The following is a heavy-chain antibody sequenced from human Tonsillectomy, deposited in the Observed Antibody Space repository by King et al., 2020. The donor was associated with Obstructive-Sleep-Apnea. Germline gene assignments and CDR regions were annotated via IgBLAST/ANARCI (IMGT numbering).Heavy chain of an antibody. CDR3: ASRPPAETYFGVFDF. Sequence: VQLVESGGGLVQPGGSLRLSCAASGFTFSNFWMTLVRQAPGKGPEWVSNIKQDGSETYYVDSVRGRFTISRDNAKNSLYLQMNNLSAEDTAVYYCASRPPAETYFGVFDFWGQGALVTVSS. J-gene: IGHJ4*02. CDR2: IKQDGSET. V-gene: IGHV3-7*03. CDR1: GFTFSNFW. D-gene: IGHD3-10*01.